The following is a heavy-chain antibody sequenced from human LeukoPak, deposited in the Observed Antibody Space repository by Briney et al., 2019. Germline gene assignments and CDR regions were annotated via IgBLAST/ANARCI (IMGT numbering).Heavy chain of an antibody. D-gene: IGHD5-18*01. CDR1: GFTFSSYA. CDR2: ISYDGSNK. J-gene: IGHJ4*02. CDR3: ARTSFVDTAMVPIDY. V-gene: IGHV3-30-3*01. Sequence: GSLLLSCAASGFTFSSYAMHWVRQAPGKGLVWVAVISYDGSNKYYADSVKGRFTISRDNSKNTLYLQMNSLRAEDTAVYYCARTSFVDTAMVPIDYWGQGTLVTVSS.